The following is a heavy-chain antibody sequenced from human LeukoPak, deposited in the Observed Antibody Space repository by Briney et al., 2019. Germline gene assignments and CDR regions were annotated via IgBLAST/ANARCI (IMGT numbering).Heavy chain of an antibody. J-gene: IGHJ4*02. CDR2: INYNGDTK. D-gene: IGHD6-19*01. CDR3: AKDGHCPALCTTQIAVAGYNDN. V-gene: IGHV3-23*01. CDR1: GLTFSIYT. Sequence: PGGSLRLSCAASGLTFSIYTMNWVRQAPGKGLEWVSIINYNGDTKYYADSVQGRFTISRDNSKNTVYLQMNSLRAEDTAIYYCAKDGHCPALCTTQIAVAGYNDNWGQGTLVTVSS.